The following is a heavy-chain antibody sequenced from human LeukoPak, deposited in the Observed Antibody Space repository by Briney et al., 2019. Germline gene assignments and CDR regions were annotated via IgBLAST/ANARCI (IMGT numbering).Heavy chain of an antibody. CDR1: GFTFTNHP. CDR3: ARAFRPASDPHDFYDF. J-gene: IGHJ3*01. Sequence: QTGGSLRLSCAASGFTFTNHPWHWVRRAPGKHLKFVSATSPSGDRTWYADSVKGRFTISRDNPKNTMYLQMGSLRPEEMGVYYCARAFRPASDPHDFYDFWGRGTTVTVSS. D-gene: IGHD3/OR15-3a*01. CDR2: TSPSGDRT. V-gene: IGHV3-64*02.